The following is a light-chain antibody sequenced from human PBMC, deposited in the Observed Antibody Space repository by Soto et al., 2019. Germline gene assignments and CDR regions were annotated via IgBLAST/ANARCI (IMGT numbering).Light chain of an antibody. CDR1: ATDVGGYNY. J-gene: IGLJ2*01. CDR3: TSFAYPNTPYML. CDR2: EVT. Sequence: QSALTQPPSASASPGQSVTIPCTGTATDVGGYNYVSWYQQLPGKAPKLIIYEVTKRPSGVPDRFSGSKSGNTASLTVSGLRAEDEGKYYCTSFAYPNTPYMLFGGGTKVTVL. V-gene: IGLV2-8*01.